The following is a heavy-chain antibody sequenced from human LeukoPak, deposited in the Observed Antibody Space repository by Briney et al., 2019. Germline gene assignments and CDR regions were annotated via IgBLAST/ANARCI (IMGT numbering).Heavy chain of an antibody. D-gene: IGHD3-3*01. V-gene: IGHV3-30*01. CDR3: ARTNTNYDFWSGIDY. CDR1: GFTFSSYA. Sequence: GGSLRLSCAASGFTFSSYAMHWVRQAPGKGLEWVVVISYDGSNKYYADSVKGRFTISRDNSKNTLYLQMNSLRAEDTAVYYCARTNTNYDFWSGIDYWGQGTLVTVSS. CDR2: ISYDGSNK. J-gene: IGHJ4*02.